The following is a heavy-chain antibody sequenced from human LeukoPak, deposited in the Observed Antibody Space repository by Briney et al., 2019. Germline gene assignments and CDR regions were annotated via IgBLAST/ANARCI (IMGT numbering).Heavy chain of an antibody. J-gene: IGHJ4*02. CDR3: ASLASSSWYCFDY. CDR1: GFTFSSYA. V-gene: IGHV3-30*04. D-gene: IGHD6-13*01. Sequence: GRSLRLSCAASGFTFSSYAMHWVRQAPGKGLEWVAVISYDGSNKYYADSVKGRFTISRDNSKNTLYLQMNSLRAEDTAVYYCASLASSSWYCFDYWGQGTLVTVSS. CDR2: ISYDGSNK.